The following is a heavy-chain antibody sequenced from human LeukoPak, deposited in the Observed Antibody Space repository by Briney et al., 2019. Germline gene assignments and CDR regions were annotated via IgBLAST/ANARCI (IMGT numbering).Heavy chain of an antibody. V-gene: IGHV3-23*01. J-gene: IGHJ3*02. CDR3: AKTYMWSIDAFHI. CDR1: GFTFSNYA. D-gene: IGHD2-8*02. CDR2: ITARADST. Sequence: GGSLRLSCAASGFTFSNYAMSWVRQAPGKGLEWVSGITARADSTYYADSVKGRVTISRDNSKNTLFLQLNSLRAEDAAVYCCAKTYMWSIDAFHIWGQGTMVTVSS.